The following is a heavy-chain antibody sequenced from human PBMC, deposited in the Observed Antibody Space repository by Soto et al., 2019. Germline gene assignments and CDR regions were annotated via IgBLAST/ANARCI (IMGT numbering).Heavy chain of an antibody. CDR3: ARLLYSYGPNGYYDLEYYFDY. CDR1: GYSFTSYW. CDR2: IYPGDSDT. V-gene: IGHV5-51*01. J-gene: IGHJ4*02. D-gene: IGHD5-18*01. Sequence: GESLKISCKGSGYSFTSYWIGWVRQMPGKGLEWMGIIYPGDSDTRYSPSFQGQVTISADKSISTAYLQWSSLKASDTAMYYCARLLYSYGPNGYYDLEYYFDYWGQGTLVTVSS.